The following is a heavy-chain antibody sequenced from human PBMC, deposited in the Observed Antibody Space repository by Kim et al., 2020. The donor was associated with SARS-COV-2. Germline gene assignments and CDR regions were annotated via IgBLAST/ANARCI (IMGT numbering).Heavy chain of an antibody. J-gene: IGHJ3*02. D-gene: IGHD4-17*01. CDR2: IKQDGSEK. CDR1: GFTFSSYW. Sequence: GGSLRLSCAASGFTFSSYWMSWVRQAPGKGLEWVANIKQDGSEKYYVDSVKGRFTISRDNAKNSLYLQMNSLRAEDTAVYYCARERGPGLNDYGDYAAFDIWGQGTMVTVSS. V-gene: IGHV3-7*01. CDR3: ARERGPGLNDYGDYAAFDI.